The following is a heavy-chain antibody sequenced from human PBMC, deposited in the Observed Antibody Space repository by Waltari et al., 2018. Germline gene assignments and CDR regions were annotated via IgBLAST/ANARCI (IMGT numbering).Heavy chain of an antibody. Sequence: QVQLVESGGGVVQPGRSLRLSCAAPAFTYRTSIIHWVRQAPGKGLEWVAGMAYDGFSKYYADAVKGRFSIGRDESQNTVYLQANSLTTEDTAVYYCGREGGTSGYSGYLDTWGQGTLVTVSS. CDR2: MAYDGFSK. D-gene: IGHD2-15*01. J-gene: IGHJ4*02. V-gene: IGHV3-30*01. CDR1: AFTYRTSI. CDR3: GREGGTSGYSGYLDT.